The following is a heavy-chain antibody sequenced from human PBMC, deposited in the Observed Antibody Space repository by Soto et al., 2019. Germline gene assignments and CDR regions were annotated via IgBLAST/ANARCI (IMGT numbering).Heavy chain of an antibody. V-gene: IGHV1-46*01. D-gene: IGHD3-22*01. Sequence: ASVKVSCKASGYTFTSYGISWVRQAPGQELQWLGIINPSGGTTSYPQKFQGRVTMTSKTSTSTVYMELSSLRSEDSAVYYCARTYFYDSSGYYQPRKFDGFDIWGQGTMVTVSS. J-gene: IGHJ3*02. CDR1: GYTFTSYG. CDR3: ARTYFYDSSGYYQPRKFDGFDI. CDR2: INPSGGTT.